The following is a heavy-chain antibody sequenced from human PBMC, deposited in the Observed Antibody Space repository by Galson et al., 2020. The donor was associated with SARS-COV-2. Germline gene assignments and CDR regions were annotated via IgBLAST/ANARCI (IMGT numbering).Heavy chain of an antibody. V-gene: IGHV3-9*01. CDR2: ISWNSGSI. CDR3: ARYNAGLL. CDR1: GFTFDDYA. Sequence: GGSLRLSCAASGFTFDDYAMHWVRQAPGKGLEWVSGISWNSGSIGYADSVKGRFAISRDNAQNSVYLQMNSLRAEDTALYYCARYNAGLLWGQGTMVTVSS. J-gene: IGHJ3*01. D-gene: IGHD5-12*01.